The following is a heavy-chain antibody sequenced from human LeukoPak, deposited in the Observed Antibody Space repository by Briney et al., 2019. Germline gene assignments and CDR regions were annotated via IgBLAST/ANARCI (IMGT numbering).Heavy chain of an antibody. CDR2: ISSSSSYI. CDR3: ARLRDYCSGGSCYYFDY. J-gene: IGHJ4*02. V-gene: IGHV3-21*01. Sequence: GSLRLSCAASGFTFSSYSMNWVRQAPGKGLEWVSSISSSSSYIYYADSVKGRFTISRDNAKNSLYLQMNSLRAEDTAVYYCARLRDYCSGGSCYYFDYWGQGTLVTVSS. D-gene: IGHD2-15*01. CDR1: GFTFSSYS.